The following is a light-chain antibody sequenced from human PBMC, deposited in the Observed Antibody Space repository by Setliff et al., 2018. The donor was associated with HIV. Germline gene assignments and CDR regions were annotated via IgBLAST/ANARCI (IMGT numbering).Light chain of an antibody. CDR3: QQYYTYRT. CDR1: QGISTW. V-gene: IGKV1-5*03. CDR2: KAS. Sequence: DIQMTQSPSTLSASVGDRVTHTCRASQGISTWLAWYQQKPGRAPKLLIYKASNLESGVPSRFSGSGSGTDFTLTISSLQPDDFATYYCQQYYTYRTFGQGTKVDIK. J-gene: IGKJ1*01.